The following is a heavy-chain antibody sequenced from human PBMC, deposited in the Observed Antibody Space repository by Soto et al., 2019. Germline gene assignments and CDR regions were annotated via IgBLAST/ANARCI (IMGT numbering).Heavy chain of an antibody. CDR3: ARDSELLWFGAPEYFDY. V-gene: IGHV1-3*01. Sequence: ASVKVSCKASGYTFTSYAMHWVRQAPGQSLEWMGWINAGNGNTKYSQKFQGRVTITRDTSASTAYMELSSLRSEDTAVYYCARDSELLWFGAPEYFDYWGQGTLVTVSS. D-gene: IGHD3-10*01. J-gene: IGHJ4*02. CDR1: GYTFTSYA. CDR2: INAGNGNT.